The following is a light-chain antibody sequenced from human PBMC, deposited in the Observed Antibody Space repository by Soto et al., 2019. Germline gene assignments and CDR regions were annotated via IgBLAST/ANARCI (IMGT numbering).Light chain of an antibody. Sequence: HSVLTQPPSTSGTPGQRVTMSCSGSSSNIGSNAVYWFQQLPGTAPKLLIYTNNRRPSGVPDRFSGSKSGTSASLAIIGLQYEDEADYYCAGWDDGLNGVLFGGGTKLTVL. J-gene: IGLJ2*01. CDR3: AGWDDGLNGVL. CDR1: SSNIGSNA. CDR2: TNN. V-gene: IGLV1-44*01.